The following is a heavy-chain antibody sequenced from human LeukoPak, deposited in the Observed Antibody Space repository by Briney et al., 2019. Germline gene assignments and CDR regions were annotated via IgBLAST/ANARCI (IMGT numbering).Heavy chain of an antibody. Sequence: GGSLRLSCAASGFGFISYGMHWVRQAPGKGLEWVANIKQDGSEKYYVDSVKGRFTISRDNAKNSLYLQMNSLRAEDTAVYYCARDAVWQLQAIDYWGQGTLVTVSS. D-gene: IGHD1-26*01. CDR1: GFGFISYG. V-gene: IGHV3-7*01. CDR3: ARDAVWQLQAIDY. CDR2: IKQDGSEK. J-gene: IGHJ4*02.